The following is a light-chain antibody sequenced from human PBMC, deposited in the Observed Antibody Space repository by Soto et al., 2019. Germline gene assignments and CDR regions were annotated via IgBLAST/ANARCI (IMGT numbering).Light chain of an antibody. CDR2: EVT. CDR1: SSDVGTYDD. CDR3: SSYTIGSTYG. V-gene: IGLV2-14*01. J-gene: IGLJ1*01. Sequence: QSVLTQPASVSASPGQSITISCTGTSSDVGTYDDVSWYRQQPGKAPSLLIYEVTNRPSGVSNRFSGSKSGDTASLTISGLQAEDEGDYYCSSYTIGSTYGFGSGTKVTVL.